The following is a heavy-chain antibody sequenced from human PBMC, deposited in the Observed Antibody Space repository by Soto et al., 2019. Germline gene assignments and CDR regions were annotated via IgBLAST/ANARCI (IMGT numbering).Heavy chain of an antibody. CDR1: GYTFTSYG. J-gene: IGHJ4*02. CDR3: ARGELVSPVRFVSVEDY. CDR2: ISAYNGNT. D-gene: IGHD3-10*01. V-gene: IGHV1-18*01. Sequence: GASVKVSCKASGYTFTSYGISWVRQAPGQGLEWMGWISAYNGNTNYAQKLQGRDTMTTDTSTSTAYMELRSLRSDDTAVYYCARGELVSPVRFVSVEDYWGQGTLVTVSS.